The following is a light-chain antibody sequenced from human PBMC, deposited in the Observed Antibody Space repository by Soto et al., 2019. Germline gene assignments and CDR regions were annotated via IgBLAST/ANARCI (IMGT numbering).Light chain of an antibody. J-gene: IGLJ2*01. CDR3: AAWDDSLSGVV. Sequence: QAVVTQPPSASGTPGQRVTISCSGSSSNIGSNYVYWYQQLPGTAPKLLIYRNNQRPSGVPDRFSGSKSGTSASLAISGLRSEGEADYYCAAWDDSLSGVVFGGGTKLTVL. CDR1: SSNIGSNY. CDR2: RNN. V-gene: IGLV1-47*01.